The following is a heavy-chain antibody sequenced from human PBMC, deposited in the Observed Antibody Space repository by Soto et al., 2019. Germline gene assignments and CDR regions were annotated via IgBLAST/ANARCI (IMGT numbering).Heavy chain of an antibody. CDR3: AREYYYFDY. J-gene: IGHJ4*02. CDR2: ISYDGSNK. V-gene: IGHV3-30-3*01. D-gene: IGHD3-10*01. CDR1: GFTFSSYA. Sequence: GGSLRLSCAASGFTFSSYAMHWVRQAPGKGLEWVAVISYDGSNKYYADSVKGRFTISRDNAKNSLYLQMNSLRDEDTAVYYCAREYYYFDYWGQGALVTVSS.